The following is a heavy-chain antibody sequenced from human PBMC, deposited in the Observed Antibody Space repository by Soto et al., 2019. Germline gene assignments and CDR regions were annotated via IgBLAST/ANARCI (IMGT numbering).Heavy chain of an antibody. V-gene: IGHV3-9*01. D-gene: IGHD6-13*01. CDR1: GFTFDDYA. CDR3: VKDESINWYSGHFRH. Sequence: GGSLRLSCAASGFTFDDYAMHWVRQVPGKGLEWVSGVNWNSGSIGYGDSVKGRFAISRDNAKNSLHLQMNSLSAEDTAFYYCVKDESINWYSGHFRHWGQGTLVTVSS. J-gene: IGHJ1*01. CDR2: VNWNSGSI.